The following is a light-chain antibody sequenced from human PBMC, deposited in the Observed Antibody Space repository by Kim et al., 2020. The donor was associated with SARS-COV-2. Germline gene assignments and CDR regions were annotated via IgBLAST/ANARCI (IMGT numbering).Light chain of an antibody. CDR3: QQSYITPFT. V-gene: IGKV1-39*01. J-gene: IGKJ3*01. CDR2: AAS. CDR1: QSISSH. Sequence: ASVGDRVTITCRTTQSISSHLNWSQQKPGRAPKLLISAASTLQGGVPSRFSGSGSETDFTLTISSLQPEDFATYFCQQSYITPFTFGPGTKVDI.